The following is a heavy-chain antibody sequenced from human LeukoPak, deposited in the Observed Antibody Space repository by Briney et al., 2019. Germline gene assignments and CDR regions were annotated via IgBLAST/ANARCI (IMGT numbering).Heavy chain of an antibody. D-gene: IGHD1-26*01. Sequence: KSSETLSLTCNVSGGSISTTTNSWGWAWIRQRPTKGLEWIGSIYYGGSPYYTSSLKSRVTISVDTSKNQFSLKLASLAAADTAVYYCARRPIVGSTGFYFDPWGPGTLVTVSS. CDR2: IYYGGSP. CDR3: ARRPIVGSTGFYFDP. V-gene: IGHV4-39*01. CDR1: GGSISTTTNS. J-gene: IGHJ5*02.